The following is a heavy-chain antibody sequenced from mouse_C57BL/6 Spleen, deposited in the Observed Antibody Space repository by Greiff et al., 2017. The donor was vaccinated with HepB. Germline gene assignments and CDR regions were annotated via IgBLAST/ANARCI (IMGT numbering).Heavy chain of an antibody. J-gene: IGHJ4*01. CDR2: IDPETGGT. V-gene: IGHV1-15*01. Sequence: QVQLQQSGAELVRPGASVTLSCKASGYTFTDYEMHWVKQTPVHGLEWIGAIDPETGGTAYNQKFKGKAILTADKSSSTAYMELRSLTSEDSAVYYCTRGGYYTPYAMDYWGQGTSVTVSS. D-gene: IGHD2-3*01. CDR3: TRGGYYTPYAMDY. CDR1: GYTFTDYE.